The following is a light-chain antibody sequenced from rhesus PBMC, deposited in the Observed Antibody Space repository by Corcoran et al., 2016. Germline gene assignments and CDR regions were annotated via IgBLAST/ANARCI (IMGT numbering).Light chain of an antibody. CDR3: QETSNLYS. CDR2: GAS. J-gene: IGKJ2*01. V-gene: IGKV3-31*02. Sequence: DIVMTQSPATLSLSPGERATLSCRASQSVSSYLAWYQQKPGQAPRHLIYGASSRATGIPDRFRGSGSGKDFTLTISSLEPEEFAVYYCQETSNLYSFGQGTKVEIK. CDR1: QSVSSY.